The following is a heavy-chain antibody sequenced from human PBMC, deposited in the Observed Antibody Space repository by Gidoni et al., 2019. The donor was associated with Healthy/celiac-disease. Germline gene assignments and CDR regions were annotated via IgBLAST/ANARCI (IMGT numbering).Heavy chain of an antibody. Sequence: QVQLVESGGGVVQPGRSLRLSCAASGFPFRSYGMHWVRQAPGKGLEWVAVIWYDGSNKYYADSVKGRFTISRDNSKNTLYLQMNSLRAEDTAVYYCARAGGREDGYCSSTSCYAVGGYWGQGTLVTVSS. D-gene: IGHD2-2*01. V-gene: IGHV3-33*01. CDR2: IWYDGSNK. CDR1: GFPFRSYG. J-gene: IGHJ4*02. CDR3: ARAGGREDGYCSSTSCYAVGGY.